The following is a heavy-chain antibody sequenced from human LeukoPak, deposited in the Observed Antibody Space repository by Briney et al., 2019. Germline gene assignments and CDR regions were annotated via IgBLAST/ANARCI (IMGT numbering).Heavy chain of an antibody. Sequence: GASVKVSCKASGYTFTGHYMHWVRQAPGQGLDWMGWINPNSGGTNYAQNFQGWVTMTRDTSISTVYMEVTRPRSDDTAVYYCARAYSLSGYSDYDFDYWGQGTLVTVSS. CDR3: ARAYSLSGYSDYDFDY. CDR1: GYTFTGHY. V-gene: IGHV1-2*04. D-gene: IGHD5-12*01. CDR2: INPNSGGT. J-gene: IGHJ4*02.